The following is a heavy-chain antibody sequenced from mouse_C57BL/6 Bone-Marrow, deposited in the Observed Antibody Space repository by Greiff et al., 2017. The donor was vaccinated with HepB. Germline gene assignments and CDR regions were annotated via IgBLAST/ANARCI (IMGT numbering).Heavy chain of an antibody. CDR2: ISSGGDYI. Sequence: EVKVVESGEGLVKPGGSLKLSCAASGFTFSSYAMSWVRQTPEKRLEWVAYISSGGDYIYYADTVKGRFTISRDNARNTLYLQMSSLKSEDTAMYYCTRGGLYGSSFFYAMDYWGQGTSVTVSS. D-gene: IGHD1-1*01. V-gene: IGHV5-9-1*02. J-gene: IGHJ4*01. CDR1: GFTFSSYA. CDR3: TRGGLYGSSFFYAMDY.